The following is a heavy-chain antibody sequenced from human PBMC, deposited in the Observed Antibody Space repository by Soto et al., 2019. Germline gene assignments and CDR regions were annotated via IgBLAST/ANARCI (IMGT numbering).Heavy chain of an antibody. CDR3: ARVGSGWYDY. CDR2: INHSGST. CDR1: GGSFSGYY. J-gene: IGHJ4*02. Sequence: PSETLSLTCAVYGGSFSGYYWSWIRQPPGKGLEWIGEINHSGSTNYNPSLKSRVTISVDTSKNQFSLKLSSVTAADTAVYYCARVGSGWYDYWGQGTLVTVS. D-gene: IGHD6-19*01. V-gene: IGHV4-34*01.